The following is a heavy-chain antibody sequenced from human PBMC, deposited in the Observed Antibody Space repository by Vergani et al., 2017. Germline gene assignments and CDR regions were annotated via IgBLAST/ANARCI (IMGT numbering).Heavy chain of an antibody. J-gene: IGHJ4*02. CDR3: ATFDYRRWGYYLDY. D-gene: IGHD3-16*01. V-gene: IGHV4-4*03. Sequence: QVQLQESGPGLVKPPGTLSLTCAVSGDSISSNNCWTWVRQPPGKGLEWIGEICHTEDTKNSPSLKSRVTVSVDESRNLFSLRLNPVTAADTAVYYCATFDYRRWGYYLDYWGQGSLVTVSS. CDR2: ICHTEDT. CDR1: GDSISSNNC.